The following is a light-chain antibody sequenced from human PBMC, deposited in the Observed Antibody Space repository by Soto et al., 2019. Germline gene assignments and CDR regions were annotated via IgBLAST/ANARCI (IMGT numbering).Light chain of an antibody. J-gene: IGKJ1*01. CDR1: QSVNIH. CDR3: QQYGSSGT. CDR2: GAS. V-gene: IGKV3D-15*01. Sequence: EIVMTQSPATLSVSPGERATLSCRASQSVNIHLAWYQQKPGQAPRLLIYGASARATGIPAKFRGSGSGTDFTLTISSLEPEDFAVYYCQQYGSSGTFGQGTKVDIK.